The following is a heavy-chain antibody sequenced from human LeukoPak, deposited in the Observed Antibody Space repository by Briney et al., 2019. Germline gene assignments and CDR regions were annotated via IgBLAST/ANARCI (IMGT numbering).Heavy chain of an antibody. CDR3: ARDALVASLDY. V-gene: IGHV1-69*04. CDR2: IIPILGIA. D-gene: IGHD2-8*02. Sequence: SVKVSCKASGGTFSSYAISWVRQAPGQGLEWMGRIIPILGIANYAQKFQGRVTVTADKSASTAYMELSSLRSEDTAVYYCARDALVASLDYWGQGTLVTVSS. J-gene: IGHJ4*02. CDR1: GGTFSSYA.